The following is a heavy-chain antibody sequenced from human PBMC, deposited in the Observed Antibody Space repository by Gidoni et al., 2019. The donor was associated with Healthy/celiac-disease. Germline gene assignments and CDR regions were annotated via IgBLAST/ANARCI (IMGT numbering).Heavy chain of an antibody. J-gene: IGHJ6*02. CDR1: GGSFSGYY. Sequence: QVQLQQWGAGLLKPSETLSLTCAVYGGSFSGYYWSWIRQPPGKGLEWIGEINHSGSTNYNPSLKSRVTISVDTSKNQFSLKLSSVTAADTAVYYCARAKTLGYCSGGSCRNYYYYGMDVWGQGTTVTVSS. V-gene: IGHV4-34*01. CDR3: ARAKTLGYCSGGSCRNYYYYGMDV. CDR2: INHSGST. D-gene: IGHD2-15*01.